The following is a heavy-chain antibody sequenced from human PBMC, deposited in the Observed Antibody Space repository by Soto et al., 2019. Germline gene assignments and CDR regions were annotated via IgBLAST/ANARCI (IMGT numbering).Heavy chain of an antibody. J-gene: IGHJ6*02. CDR3: ARGGPEMAYYYYGMDV. Sequence: GGSLRLSCAASGFTFSTYTMNWVRQAPGRGPEWVASISGSSDYMYYADSVKGRFTISRDNAKNSLYLQMNSLRAEDTAVYYCARGGPEMAYYYYGMDVWGQGTTVTVSS. CDR2: ISGSSDYM. V-gene: IGHV3-21*01. D-gene: IGHD2-8*01. CDR1: GFTFSTYT.